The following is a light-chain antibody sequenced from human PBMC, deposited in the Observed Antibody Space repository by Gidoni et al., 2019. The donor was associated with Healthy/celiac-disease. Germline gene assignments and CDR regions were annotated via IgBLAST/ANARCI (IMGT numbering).Light chain of an antibody. Sequence: DIQLTQSPSFLSASVGDRVTITCRDSQGISSYLAWYQQKPGKAPTLLIYAASTLQSGVPSRFSGSGSGTEFTLTISSLQPEDFATYYCQQLNSYLGTFGHGTKVDIK. CDR1: QGISSY. V-gene: IGKV1-9*01. CDR3: QQLNSYLGT. CDR2: AAS. J-gene: IGKJ3*01.